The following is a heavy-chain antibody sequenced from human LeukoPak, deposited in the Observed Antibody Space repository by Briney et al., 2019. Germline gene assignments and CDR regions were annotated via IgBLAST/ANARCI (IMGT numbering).Heavy chain of an antibody. J-gene: IGHJ5*02. CDR3: ARDLSRLLYSSSSGWFDP. D-gene: IGHD6-6*01. CDR1: GGSISSGSYY. V-gene: IGHV4-61*02. CDR2: IYTSGST. Sequence: SETLSLTCTVSGGSISSGSYYWSWIRQPAGKGLEWIGRIYTSGSTNYNPSLKSRVTISVDTSKNQFSLKLSSVTAADTAVYYCARDLSRLLYSSSSGWFDPWGQGTLVTVSS.